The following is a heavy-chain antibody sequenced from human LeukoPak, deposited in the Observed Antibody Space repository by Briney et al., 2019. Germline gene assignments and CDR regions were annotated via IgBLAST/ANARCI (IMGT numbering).Heavy chain of an antibody. CDR3: AREARSWTEDY. J-gene: IGHJ4*02. D-gene: IGHD6-13*01. CDR2: INHSGST. Sequence: NPSETLSLTCAVYGGSFCVYYWSWIRQPPGKGLEWIGEINHSGSTNYNPSLKSRVTISVDTSKNQFSLKLSSVTAADTAVYYCAREARSWTEDYWGQGTLVTVSS. V-gene: IGHV4-34*01. CDR1: GGSFCVYY.